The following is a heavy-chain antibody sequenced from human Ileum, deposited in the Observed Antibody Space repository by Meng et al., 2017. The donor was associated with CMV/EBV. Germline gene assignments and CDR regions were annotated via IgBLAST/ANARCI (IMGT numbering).Heavy chain of an antibody. CDR1: RYTFIEFY. V-gene: IGHV7-4-1*02. CDR2: IDTNTGNP. D-gene: IGHD1-26*01. J-gene: IGHJ4*02. CDR3: ARDGLSGRYFDY. Sequence: QVQVVQSGVEVKKHGAAVTVSCKTSRYTFIEFYIHWVRQAPGQGLEWMGWIDTNTGNPTYAQGFTGRFVFSLDTSVNTAYLQISSLKAEDTAVYYCARDGLSGRYFDYWGQGTLVTVSS.